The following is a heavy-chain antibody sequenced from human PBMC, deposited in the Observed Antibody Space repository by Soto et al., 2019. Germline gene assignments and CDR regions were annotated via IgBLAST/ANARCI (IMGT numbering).Heavy chain of an antibody. CDR1: GGSISSGGYS. CDR2: IYHSGST. V-gene: IGHV4-30-2*01. Sequence: SETLSLTCAVSGGSISSGGYSWSWIRQPPGKGLEWIGYIYHSGSTYYNPSLKSQVTISVDRSKNQFSLKLSSVTAADTAVYYCARVGEYYYDSSGYFPGYFDYWGQGTLVTVSS. J-gene: IGHJ4*02. CDR3: ARVGEYYYDSSGYFPGYFDY. D-gene: IGHD3-22*01.